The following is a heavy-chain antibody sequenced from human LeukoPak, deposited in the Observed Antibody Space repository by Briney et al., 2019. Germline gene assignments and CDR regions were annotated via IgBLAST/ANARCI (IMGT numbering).Heavy chain of an antibody. J-gene: IGHJ6*02. CDR1: GGTFSSYA. Sequence: VKVSCKASGGTFSSYAISWVRQAPGQGLEWMGRIIPILGIANYAQKFQGRVTITADKSTSTAYMELSSLRSEDTAVYYCARERSSPLNYYGSGRGYYYGMDVWGQGTTVTVSS. D-gene: IGHD3-10*01. CDR3: ARERSSPLNYYGSGRGYYYGMDV. CDR2: IIPILGIA. V-gene: IGHV1-69*04.